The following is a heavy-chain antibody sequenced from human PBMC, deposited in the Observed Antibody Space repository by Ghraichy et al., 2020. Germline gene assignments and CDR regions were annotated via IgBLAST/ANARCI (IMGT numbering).Heavy chain of an antibody. Sequence: ASVKVACKASGYTFTSYDINWVRQATGQGLEWMGWMNPNSGNTGYAQKFQGRVTMTRNTSISTAYMELSSLRSEDTAVYYCARGLSREPFYYYYGMDVWGQGTTVTVSS. V-gene: IGHV1-8*01. D-gene: IGHD5-24*01. CDR1: GYTFTSYD. CDR3: ARGLSREPFYYYYGMDV. J-gene: IGHJ6*02. CDR2: MNPNSGNT.